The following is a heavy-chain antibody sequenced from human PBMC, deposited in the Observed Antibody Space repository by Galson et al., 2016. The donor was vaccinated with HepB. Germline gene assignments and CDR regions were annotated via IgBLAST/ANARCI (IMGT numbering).Heavy chain of an antibody. Sequence: SLRLSCAASGFTFSSYSMHWVRQAPGKGLEWVSSISTSSSYIYYADSVRGRFTISRDDAKNSLYLQMNSLRAEDTAVYYCARDPLRTVTAFYLYGLDVWGQGTTVTVSS. CDR2: ISTSSSYI. CDR1: GFTFSSYS. V-gene: IGHV3-21*01. CDR3: ARDPLRTVTAFYLYGLDV. J-gene: IGHJ6*02. D-gene: IGHD4-11*01.